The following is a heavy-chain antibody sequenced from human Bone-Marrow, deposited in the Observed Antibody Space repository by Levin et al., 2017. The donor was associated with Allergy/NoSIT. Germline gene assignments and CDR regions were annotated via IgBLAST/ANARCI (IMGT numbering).Heavy chain of an antibody. CDR3: ARDFTIFGVIYYYYGMDV. CDR1: GFTFSSYW. Sequence: GESLKISCAASGFTFSSYWMSWVRQAPGKGLEWVANIKQDGSEKYYVDSVKGRFTISRDNAKNSLYLQMNSLRAEDTAVYYCARDFTIFGVIYYYYGMDVWGQGTTVTVSS. V-gene: IGHV3-7*01. J-gene: IGHJ6*02. D-gene: IGHD3-3*01. CDR2: IKQDGSEK.